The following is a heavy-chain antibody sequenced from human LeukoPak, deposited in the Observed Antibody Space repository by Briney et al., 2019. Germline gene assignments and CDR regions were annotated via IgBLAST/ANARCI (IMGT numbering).Heavy chain of an antibody. D-gene: IGHD3-22*01. CDR1: GFTFTSYG. CDR2: IYYDGSQK. Sequence: GGSLRLSCAASGFTFTSYGMHWVRQAPGPGLGWVAVIYYDGSQKYYADSVKGRFTISRDNSKNTLYLQMTSLRAEDTAVYNCARDRSSGYFDSWGQGTLVTVSS. V-gene: IGHV3-33*01. J-gene: IGHJ4*02. CDR3: ARDRSSGYFDS.